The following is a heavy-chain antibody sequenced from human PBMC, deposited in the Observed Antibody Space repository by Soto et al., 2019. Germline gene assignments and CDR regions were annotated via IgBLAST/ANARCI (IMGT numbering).Heavy chain of an antibody. D-gene: IGHD2-2*01. CDR2: IYHSGST. V-gene: IGHV4-4*02. CDR1: GGSISSSNW. CDR3: ARHAAFCSSTSCYQYGGYYFDY. J-gene: IGHJ4*02. Sequence: SETLSLTCAVSGGSISSSNWWSWVRPPPGKGLEWIGEIYHSGSTNYNPSLKSRVTISVDKSKNQFSLKLSSVTAADTAVYYCARHAAFCSSTSCYQYGGYYFDYWGQGTLVTVSS.